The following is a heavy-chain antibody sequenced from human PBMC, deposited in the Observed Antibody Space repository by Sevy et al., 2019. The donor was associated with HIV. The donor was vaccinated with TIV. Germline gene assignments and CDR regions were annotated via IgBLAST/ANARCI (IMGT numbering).Heavy chain of an antibody. Sequence: ASVKVSCKASGYTFTGDYIHWVRQASGQGLEWVGWIKPNNGDTKYERDFQGRVTMTRDTSINTAYMELRGLSSDDTAVYYCAKDPSIAGSSFYGLDVWGQGTAVTVSS. CDR1: GYTFTGDY. D-gene: IGHD2-21*01. CDR3: AKDPSIAGSSFYGLDV. J-gene: IGHJ6*02. CDR2: IKPNNGDT. V-gene: IGHV1-2*02.